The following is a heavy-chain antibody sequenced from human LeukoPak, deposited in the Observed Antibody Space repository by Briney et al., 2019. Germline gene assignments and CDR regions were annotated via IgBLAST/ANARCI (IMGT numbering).Heavy chain of an antibody. D-gene: IGHD5-18*01. V-gene: IGHV3-23*01. CDR3: AKDPRGYSYGHRD. CDR1: GFTFSSYG. J-gene: IGHJ4*02. CDR2: ISGSGGST. Sequence: GGSLRLSCAASGFTFSSYGMSWVRQAPGKGLEWVSAISGSGGSTYYADSVKGRFTISRDNSKNTLYLQMNSLRAEDTAVYYCAKDPRGYSYGHRDWGQGTLVTVSS.